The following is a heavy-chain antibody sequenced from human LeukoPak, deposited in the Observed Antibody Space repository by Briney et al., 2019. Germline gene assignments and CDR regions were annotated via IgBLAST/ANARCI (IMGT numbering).Heavy chain of an antibody. J-gene: IGHJ3*02. V-gene: IGHV3-11*04. D-gene: IGHD6-19*01. CDR1: GFTFSDYY. CDR3: ERGESSGWYGGAFDI. CDR2: ISSSSSTI. Sequence: GGSLRLSCAASGFTFSDYYMSWIRQAPGKGLEWVSYISSSSSTIYYADSVKGRFTISRDNAKNSLYLQMNSLRDEDTAVYYCERGESSGWYGGAFDIWGQGTMVTVSS.